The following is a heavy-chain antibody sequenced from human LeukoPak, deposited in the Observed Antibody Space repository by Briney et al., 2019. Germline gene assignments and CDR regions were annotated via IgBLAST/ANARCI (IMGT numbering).Heavy chain of an antibody. CDR2: INHSGST. CDR3: ARSSGTGTFSY. D-gene: IGHD6-25*01. Sequence: PSQTLSLTCTVSGGSISSGDYYWSWIRQPPGKGLEWIGEINHSGSTNYNPSLKSRVTISVDTSKNQFSLKLSSVTAADTAVYYCARSSGTGTFSYWGQGTLVTVSS. J-gene: IGHJ4*02. V-gene: IGHV4-30-4*01. CDR1: GGSISSGDYY.